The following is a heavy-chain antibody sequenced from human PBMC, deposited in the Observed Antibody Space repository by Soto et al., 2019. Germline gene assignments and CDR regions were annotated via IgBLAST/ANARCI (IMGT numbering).Heavy chain of an antibody. V-gene: IGHV1-18*01. Sequence: GASVKVSCKASGYAFTSYGISWVRQAPGQGLEWMGWISAYNGNTNYAQKLQGRVTMTTDTSTSTAYMELRSLRSDDTAVYYCARDHGIVGATSLFDYWGQGTLVTVSS. J-gene: IGHJ4*02. CDR2: ISAYNGNT. CDR1: GYAFTSYG. CDR3: ARDHGIVGATSLFDY. D-gene: IGHD1-26*01.